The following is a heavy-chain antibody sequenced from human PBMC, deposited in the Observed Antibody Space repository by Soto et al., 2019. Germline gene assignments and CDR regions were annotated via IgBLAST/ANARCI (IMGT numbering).Heavy chain of an antibody. CDR2: IHSSSSWE. J-gene: IGHJ6*04. V-gene: IGHV3-48*01. Sequence: EVQLVESGGGLVQPGGSLKLSCAASGFTFSTHSMNWVRQAPGRGLEWVSYIHSSSSWEVYADSVRGRFTVSRDNAKNSRYLQMSSLRAEDTAVYYCVFDFWLVPTVWGKGTTVTVSS. CDR3: VFDFWLVPTV. D-gene: IGHD3-3*01. CDR1: GFTFSTHS.